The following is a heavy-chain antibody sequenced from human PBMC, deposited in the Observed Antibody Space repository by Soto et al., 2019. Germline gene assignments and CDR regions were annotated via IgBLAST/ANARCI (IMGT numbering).Heavy chain of an antibody. Sequence: ASVKVSCKASGYTFTSYDINWVRQATGQGLEWMGWMNPNSGNTGYAQKFQGRVTMTRNTSISTAYMELSRLRSEDTAVYYCARGSAAAGTAFDYWGQGTLVTVSS. V-gene: IGHV1-8*01. D-gene: IGHD6-13*01. J-gene: IGHJ4*02. CDR3: ARGSAAAGTAFDY. CDR1: GYTFTSYD. CDR2: MNPNSGNT.